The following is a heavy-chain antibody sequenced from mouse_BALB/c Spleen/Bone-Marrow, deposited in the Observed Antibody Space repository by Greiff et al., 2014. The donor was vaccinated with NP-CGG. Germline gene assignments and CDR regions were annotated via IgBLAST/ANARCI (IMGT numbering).Heavy chain of an antibody. CDR1: GYSITSGYS. J-gene: IGHJ4*01. CDR3: ARWNGYYATDY. CDR2: IHYSGGT. D-gene: IGHD1-2*01. V-gene: IGHV3-1*02. Sequence: VQLQQSGPALVKPSQSLSLTCTVTGYSITSGYSWHWIRQFPGNTLEWMGYIHYSGGTNYNPSLKSRISITRDTSKNQFFLQLNSVTTEDTATYYCARWNGYYATDYWGQGTSVTVSS.